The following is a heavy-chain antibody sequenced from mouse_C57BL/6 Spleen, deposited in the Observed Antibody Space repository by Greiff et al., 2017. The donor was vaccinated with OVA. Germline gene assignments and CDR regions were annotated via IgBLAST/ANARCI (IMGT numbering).Heavy chain of an antibody. V-gene: IGHV1-55*01. CDR1: GYTFTSYW. Sequence: QVQLQRSGAELVKPGASVKMSCKASGYTFTSYWITWVKQRPGQGLEWIGDIYPGSGSTNYNEKFKSKATLTVDTSSRTAYMQLSSLTSEDSAVYYCARGAVVSTDYWGQGTTLTVSS. CDR3: ARGAVVSTDY. CDR2: IYPGSGST. D-gene: IGHD1-1*01. J-gene: IGHJ2*01.